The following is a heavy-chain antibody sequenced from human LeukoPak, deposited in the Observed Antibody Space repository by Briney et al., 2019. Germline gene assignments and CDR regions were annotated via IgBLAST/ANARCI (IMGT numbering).Heavy chain of an antibody. V-gene: IGHV4-4*02. J-gene: IGHJ4*02. CDR2: IYHSGST. Sequence: PSETLSLTCAVSGGSISGSNWWSWVRQPPGKGLEWIGEIYHSGSTNYNPSLKSRVTISVDTSKNQFSLKLSSVTAADTAVYYCARHSDYSPQIDYWGQGTLVTVSS. D-gene: IGHD5-12*01. CDR1: GGSISGSNW. CDR3: ARHSDYSPQIDY.